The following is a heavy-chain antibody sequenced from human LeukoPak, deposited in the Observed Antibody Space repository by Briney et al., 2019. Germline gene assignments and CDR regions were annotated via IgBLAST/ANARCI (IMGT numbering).Heavy chain of an antibody. V-gene: IGHV3-7*01. CDR2: IKQDGSEK. CDR3: ARDLDSSSWYYFDY. D-gene: IGHD6-13*01. J-gene: IGHJ4*02. Sequence: HPGGSLRLSCAAPGFTFSSYWMSWVRQAPGKGLEWVANIKQDGSEKYYVDSVKGRFTISRDNAKNSLYLQMNSLRAEDTAVYYCARDLDSSSWYYFDYWGQGTLVTVSS. CDR1: GFTFSSYW.